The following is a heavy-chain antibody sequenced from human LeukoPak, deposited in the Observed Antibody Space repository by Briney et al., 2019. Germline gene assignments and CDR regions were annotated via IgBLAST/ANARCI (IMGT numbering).Heavy chain of an antibody. Sequence: ASVKVSCKVSGYTFTNYGISWVRQAPGQGLEWMGWISAYSGATNYAQKLQGRVTMTTDTSTSTAYMELRSLRSDDTAVYYCARGRGLYYYYYMDVWGKGTTVTVSS. J-gene: IGHJ6*03. V-gene: IGHV1-18*01. D-gene: IGHD1-26*01. CDR3: ARGRGLYYYYYMDV. CDR2: ISAYSGAT. CDR1: GYTFTNYG.